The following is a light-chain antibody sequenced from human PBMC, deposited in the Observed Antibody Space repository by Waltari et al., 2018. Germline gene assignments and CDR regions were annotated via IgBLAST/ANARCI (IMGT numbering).Light chain of an antibody. J-gene: IGKJ2*01. CDR2: WAP. V-gene: IGKV4-1*01. CDR1: QSVFHPHHQNY. Sequence: DIVMTQSPDSLAVSLGERATINCKSSQSVFHPHHQNYSAWYQQKPGQPPKLLIYWAPTRESGVPDRFSGSGSGTDFTLAISSLQAEDVAVYYCQQYYSAPNTFGQGTKLEIK. CDR3: QQYYSAPNT.